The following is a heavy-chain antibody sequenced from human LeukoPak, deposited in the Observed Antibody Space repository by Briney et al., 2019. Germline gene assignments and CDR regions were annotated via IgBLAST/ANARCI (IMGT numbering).Heavy chain of an antibody. J-gene: IGHJ4*02. CDR1: GFTFSSYE. CDR3: ARDSYLSIVGAYFDY. CDR2: ISGSGSTI. Sequence: GGSLRLSCAASGFTFSSYEMNWVRQAPGKGLEWVSYISGSGSTIYYADSVKGRFTISRDNAKNSLYLQMNSLRAEDTAVYYCARDSYLSIVGAYFDYWGQGTLVTVSS. D-gene: IGHD1-26*01. V-gene: IGHV3-48*03.